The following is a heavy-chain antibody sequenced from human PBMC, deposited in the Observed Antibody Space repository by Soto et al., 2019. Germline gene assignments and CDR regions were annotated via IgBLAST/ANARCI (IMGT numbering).Heavy chain of an antibody. CDR3: VRVGRLGGY. Sequence: EVQLVESGGGLVQPGGYLRLSCTASGFTFSTYWMSWVRQAPGKGLGWAANIKEDGSEKYYVDSVKGRFSISRDNARSSLYLQMNSLRSEDTAVYYCVRVGRLGGYWGQGTQVTVSS. J-gene: IGHJ4*02. V-gene: IGHV3-7*03. CDR1: GFTFSTYW. CDR2: IKEDGSEK. D-gene: IGHD3-16*01.